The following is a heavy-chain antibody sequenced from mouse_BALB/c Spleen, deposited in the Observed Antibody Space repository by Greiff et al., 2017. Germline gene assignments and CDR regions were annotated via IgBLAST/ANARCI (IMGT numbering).Heavy chain of an antibody. CDR2: INPSTGYT. V-gene: IGHV1-7*01. CDR1: GYTFTRYW. Sequence: QVQLKESGAELAKPGASVKMSCKASGYTFTRYWMHWVKQRPGQGLDWIGYINPSTGYTEYNQKFPDKATLTADKSSSTAYMQLSSLTAEDSAVYYCADYDRYTGFAYWGQGTLVTVSA. D-gene: IGHD2-14*01. CDR3: ADYDRYTGFAY. J-gene: IGHJ3*01.